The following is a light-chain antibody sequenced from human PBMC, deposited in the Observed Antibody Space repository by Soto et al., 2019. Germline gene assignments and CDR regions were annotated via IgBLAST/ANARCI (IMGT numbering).Light chain of an antibody. CDR3: QQSYGTPLT. CDR2: WAS. CDR1: QSVLYNSDNKNY. V-gene: IGKV4-1*01. Sequence: DIVMTQSPDSLAVSLGERATINCKSSQSVLYNSDNKNYLSWYQQKPGQPPKLLIYWASTRESGVPDRFSGGGSGTDFTLTISRLQAEDVAIYYCQQSYGTPLTFGQGTKVEIK. J-gene: IGKJ1*01.